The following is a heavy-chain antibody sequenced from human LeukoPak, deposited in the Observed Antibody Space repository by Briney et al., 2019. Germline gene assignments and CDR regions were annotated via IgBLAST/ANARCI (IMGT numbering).Heavy chain of an antibody. V-gene: IGHV3-33*01. Sequence: PGGSLRLSCVASGFTFNKYGVHWVRQAPGKGLEWVAVIWYDGSYEYFADSVKGRLAISRDNDKNTVTLQMNSLRVEDTAVYYCAREGGGLAVGGCFVFGGRGPLVTV. CDR2: IWYDGSYE. J-gene: IGHJ4*02. D-gene: IGHD3-16*01. CDR1: GFTFNKYG. CDR3: AREGGGLAVGGCFVF.